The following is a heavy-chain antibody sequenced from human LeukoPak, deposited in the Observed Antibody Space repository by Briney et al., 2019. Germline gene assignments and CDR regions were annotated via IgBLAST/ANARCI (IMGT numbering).Heavy chain of an antibody. J-gene: IGHJ4*02. D-gene: IGHD3-3*01. CDR3: AKDKGDFWSGHHY. CDR2: ITGSGGST. CDR1: GFTFSNYA. V-gene: IGHV3-23*01. Sequence: PGGSLRLSCAASGFTFSNYAMSWVRQAPGKGLEWVPSITGSGGSTYYADSVKGRFTISRDNSKNTLYLQMSSLRAEDTAVYYCAKDKGDFWSGHHYWGQGTLVTVSS.